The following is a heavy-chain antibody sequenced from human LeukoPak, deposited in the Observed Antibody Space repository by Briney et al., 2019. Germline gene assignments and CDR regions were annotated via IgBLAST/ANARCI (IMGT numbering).Heavy chain of an antibody. J-gene: IGHJ3*02. CDR1: GFTFDDYA. Sequence: GGSLRLSCAASGFTFDDYAMHWVRQAPGKGLEWVSGISWNSGSIGYADSVKGRFTISRDNAKNSLYLQMNSLRAEDTALYYCAKDRASSTGDDAYDIWGQGTMVTVSS. D-gene: IGHD2-2*01. CDR2: ISWNSGSI. V-gene: IGHV3-9*01. CDR3: AKDRASSTGDDAYDI.